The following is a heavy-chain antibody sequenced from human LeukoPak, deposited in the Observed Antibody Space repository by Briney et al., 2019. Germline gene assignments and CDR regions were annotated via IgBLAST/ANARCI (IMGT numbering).Heavy chain of an antibody. J-gene: IGHJ4*02. D-gene: IGHD1-26*01. Sequence: GGSLRLSCAASGFTFSSYAMSWVRQAPGKGLEWVSAISGSGGSTYYADSVKGRLTISRDNSKNTLYLQMNSLRAEDTAVYYCANYLSGSYYVFDCWGQGTLVTVSS. CDR2: ISGSGGST. CDR1: GFTFSSYA. V-gene: IGHV3-23*01. CDR3: ANYLSGSYYVFDC.